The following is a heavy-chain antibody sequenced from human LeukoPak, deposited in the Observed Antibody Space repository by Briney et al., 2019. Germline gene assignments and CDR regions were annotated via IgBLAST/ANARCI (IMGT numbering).Heavy chain of an antibody. CDR3: AKHSGYSYGYNYYFDY. Sequence: GGSLRLSCAASGFTFSSYAMSWVRQAPGKGLEGGSGISGSGGSTYYADSVKGRFTISRDNSKNTLYLQMNSLRAEDTAVYYCAKHSGYSYGYNYYFDYWGQGTLVTVSS. CDR1: GFTFSSYA. J-gene: IGHJ4*02. CDR2: ISGSGGST. V-gene: IGHV3-23*01. D-gene: IGHD5-18*01.